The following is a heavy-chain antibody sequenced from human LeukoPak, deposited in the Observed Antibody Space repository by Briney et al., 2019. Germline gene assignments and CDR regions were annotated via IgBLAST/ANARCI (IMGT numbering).Heavy chain of an antibody. CDR3: ARWYSSGWAFDY. CDR1: GGTISSYY. Sequence: PSETLSLACTVSGGTISSYYWNWIRQPPGKGLEWIGYIHYSGSTKYNPSLKSRVTISVDTSKNQFSLKLSSVTAADTAVYYCARWYSSGWAFDYWGQGTLVTVSS. V-gene: IGHV4-59*08. CDR2: IHYSGST. J-gene: IGHJ4*02. D-gene: IGHD6-19*01.